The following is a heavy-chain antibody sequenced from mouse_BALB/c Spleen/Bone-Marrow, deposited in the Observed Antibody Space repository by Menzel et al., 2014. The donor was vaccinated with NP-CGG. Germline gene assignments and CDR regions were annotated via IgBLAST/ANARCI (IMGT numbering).Heavy chain of an antibody. D-gene: IGHD4-1*01. CDR3: ARIGSGNIGGAY. Sequence: VQLQQSGPALVKPGASVKVSCKASGSAFTSYNMYWVKQSHGKSLEWIEYIDPXNGGTSYNQKFKGKATLTVDKSSSTAYRHLNSRTSEDSAVDCCARIGSGNIGGAYWGQGTLVTVSA. CDR1: GSAFTSYN. V-gene: IGHV1S135*01. CDR2: IDPXNGGT. J-gene: IGHJ3*01.